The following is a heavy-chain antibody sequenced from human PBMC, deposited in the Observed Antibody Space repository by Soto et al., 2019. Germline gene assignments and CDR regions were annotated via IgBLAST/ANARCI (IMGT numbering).Heavy chain of an antibody. V-gene: IGHV4-39*01. CDR1: GGSISSTDYY. CDR3: VSLGRGVAAIAD. J-gene: IGHJ4*02. Sequence: QLQLQESGPGRVKPSETLSLTCTVSGGSISSTDYYWGWIRQPPGTGLEWIGSIYYSGSTNYNPDLKSRLTISVDTSKKHFSLRLSSVTAADTAEYYCVSLGRGVAAIADWGQGTLVTVSS. D-gene: IGHD2-15*01. CDR2: IYYSGST.